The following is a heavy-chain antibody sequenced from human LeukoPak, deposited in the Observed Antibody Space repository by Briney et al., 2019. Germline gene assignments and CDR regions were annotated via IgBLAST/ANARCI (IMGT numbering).Heavy chain of an antibody. CDR3: ARDSMVRGVFDY. J-gene: IGHJ4*02. D-gene: IGHD3-10*01. V-gene: IGHV3-21*01. CDR2: ISSSSSYI. CDR1: GFTFSSYS. Sequence: GGSLRLSCAASGFTFSSYSMSWVRQAPGKGLEWVSSISSSSSYIYYADSVKGRFTISRDNAKNSLYLQMNSLRAEDTAVYYCARDSMVRGVFDYWGQGTLVTVSS.